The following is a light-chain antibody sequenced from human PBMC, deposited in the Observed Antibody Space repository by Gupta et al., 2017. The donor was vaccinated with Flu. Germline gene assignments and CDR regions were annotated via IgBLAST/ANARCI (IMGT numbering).Light chain of an antibody. Sequence: EIVLTQSPGTLSLSPGERATLSCRASQSVRSSYLAWYQQKPGQAPRLLIYGASSRDTGIPDRFSGSGSGTDFTLTISRLEPEDFAVYYCQQYGSSPCGTFGHGTKVDIK. J-gene: IGKJ3*01. CDR3: QQYGSSPCGT. CDR1: QSVRSSY. CDR2: GAS. V-gene: IGKV3-20*01.